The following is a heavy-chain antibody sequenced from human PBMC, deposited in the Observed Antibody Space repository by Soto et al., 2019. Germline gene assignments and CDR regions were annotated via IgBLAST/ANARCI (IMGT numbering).Heavy chain of an antibody. V-gene: IGHV1-2*02. J-gene: IGHJ4*02. CDR3: ARENWHFDY. CDR2: VNPINGNT. CDR1: GYSFSEFR. Sequence: QVQLVQSGAEVKKPGASVKVSCKTSGYSFSEFRMHWVRQAPGQGLEWMVWVNPINGNTNYAQDFQGRVTMTRDASTKTVYMELSSLTSDDTSTVYCARENWHFDYWGQGTLITVSS.